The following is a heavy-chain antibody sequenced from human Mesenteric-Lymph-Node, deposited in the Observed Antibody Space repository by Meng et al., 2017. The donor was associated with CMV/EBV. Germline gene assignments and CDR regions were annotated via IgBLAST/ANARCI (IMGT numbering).Heavy chain of an antibody. CDR1: GFTFGLHA. V-gene: IGHV3-30-3*01. CDR2: ISYDGSNK. D-gene: IGHD3-3*01. CDR3: ARDFGPRFLEWLYSYGMDV. Sequence: GESLKISCAASGFTFGLHAMHWVRQAPGKGLEWVAVISYDGSNKYYADSVKGRFTISRDNSKNTLYLQMNSLRAEDTAVYYCARDFGPRFLEWLYSYGMDVWGQGTTVTVSS. J-gene: IGHJ6*02.